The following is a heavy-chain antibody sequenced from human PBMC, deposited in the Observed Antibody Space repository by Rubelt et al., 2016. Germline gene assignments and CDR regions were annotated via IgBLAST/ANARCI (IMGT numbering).Heavy chain of an antibody. CDR3: ARADGKPGIAAAGNRWFDP. CDR1: GYTFTSYG. Sequence: QVQLVQSGAEVKKPGASVKVSCKASGYTFTSYGISWVRQAPGQGLEWMGWISAYNGNTNYAQKLQGRVTMTTDTSTSTAYMELRSLRSDDTAGYYCARADGKPGIAAAGNRWFDPWGQGTLVTVSS. D-gene: IGHD6-13*01. J-gene: IGHJ5*02. CDR2: ISAYNGNT. V-gene: IGHV1-18*01.